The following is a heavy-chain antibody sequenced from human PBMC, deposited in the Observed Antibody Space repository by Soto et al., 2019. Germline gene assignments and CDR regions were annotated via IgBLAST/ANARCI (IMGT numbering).Heavy chain of an antibody. CDR2: IYWDDVK. Sequence: QITLKESGPTLVRPTQTLTLTCTFSGFSFTTSAVGVGWIRQPPGKALEWLALIYWDDVKRYRPSLKSRLTITKDTSKNQVVLKTTNTDPVDTAIYYCAHRESTYMYNFDFWGQGSLVTVSS. CDR3: AHRESTYMYNFDF. V-gene: IGHV2-5*02. CDR1: GFSFTTSAVG. J-gene: IGHJ4*02. D-gene: IGHD1-1*01.